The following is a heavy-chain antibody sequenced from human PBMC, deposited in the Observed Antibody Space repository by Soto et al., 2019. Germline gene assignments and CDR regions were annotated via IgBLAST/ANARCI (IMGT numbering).Heavy chain of an antibody. CDR1: GDSVSSDRSA. J-gene: IGHJ4*02. CDR2: TYFKSKWYA. V-gene: IGHV6-1*01. Sequence: PSQTLSLTCAISGDSVSSDRSAWNWIRQSPSRGLEWAGRTYFKSKWYADYVTSVKGRIIINADTSKNLLSLQLNSVTAEDTAVYYCVRGVHGVTLDYWGQGALVTVSS. CDR3: VRGVHGVTLDY. D-gene: IGHD2-21*02.